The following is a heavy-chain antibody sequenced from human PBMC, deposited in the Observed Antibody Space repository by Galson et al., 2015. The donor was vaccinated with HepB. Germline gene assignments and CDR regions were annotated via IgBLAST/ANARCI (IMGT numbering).Heavy chain of an antibody. CDR1: GFTFSSYA. CDR3: ARGGKGYDILTAYLGY. J-gene: IGHJ4*02. D-gene: IGHD3-9*01. CDR2: ISYDGSNK. V-gene: IGHV3-30*04. Sequence: RLSCAASGFTFSSYAMHWVRQAPGKGLEWVAVISYDGSNKYYADSVKGRFTISRDNSKNTLYLQMNSLRAEDTAVYYCARGGKGYDILTAYLGYWGQGTLVTVSS.